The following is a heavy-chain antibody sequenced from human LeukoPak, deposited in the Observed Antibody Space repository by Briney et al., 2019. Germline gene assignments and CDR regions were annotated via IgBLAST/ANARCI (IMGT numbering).Heavy chain of an antibody. J-gene: IGHJ4*02. CDR1: GVSISSSY. CDR2: IYYTGGT. D-gene: IGHD4-11*01. CDR3: ARLQSYGNFLDDY. V-gene: IGHV4-59*01. Sequence: SETLSLTCTVSGVSISSSYWSWIRQPPGKGLEWIGYIYYTGGTTYNPSLKSRITMSVDTSKSQFSLKLSSVTAADTAVYYCARLQSYGNFLDDYWGQGTLVTVSS.